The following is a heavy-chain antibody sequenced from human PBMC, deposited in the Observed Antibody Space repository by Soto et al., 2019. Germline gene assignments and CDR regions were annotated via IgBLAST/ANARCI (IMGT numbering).Heavy chain of an antibody. CDR2: IYHSGST. V-gene: IGHV4-4*02. CDR3: AKSPAGWGEDYYYGMDV. D-gene: IGHD3-16*01. J-gene: IGHJ6*02. CDR1: GGSISSSNW. Sequence: QVQLQESGPGLVKPSGTLSLTCAVSGGSISSSNWWSWVRQPPGKGLEWIGEIYHSGSTNYNPSLKSRVTISVDKSKNQFSLKLSSVTASDTAVYYCAKSPAGWGEDYYYGMDVWGQGTTVTVSS.